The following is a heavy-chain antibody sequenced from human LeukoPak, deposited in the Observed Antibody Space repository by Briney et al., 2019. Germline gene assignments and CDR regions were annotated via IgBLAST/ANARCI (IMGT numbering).Heavy chain of an antibody. CDR2: IKSKTDGGTT. D-gene: IGHD1-1*01. CDR3: TTEFLPWYNWNEKLDAFDI. V-gene: IGHV3-15*01. Sequence: GGSLRLSCAASGFAFSNAWMSWVRQAPGKGLARVGRIKSKTDGGTTDYAAPVKGRFTISRDDSKNTLYLQMDSLKTEDTAVYYCTTEFLPWYNWNEKLDAFDIWGQGTMVTVSS. CDR1: GFAFSNAW. J-gene: IGHJ3*02.